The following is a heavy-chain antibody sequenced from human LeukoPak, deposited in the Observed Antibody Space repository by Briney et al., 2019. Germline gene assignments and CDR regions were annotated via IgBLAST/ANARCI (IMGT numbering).Heavy chain of an antibody. D-gene: IGHD3-16*01. CDR1: GGSVSSGSYY. CDR3: ARLGEGDY. CDR2: IYNSEST. J-gene: IGHJ4*02. Sequence: SETLSLTCTVSGGSVSSGSYYWNWIRQPPGKELEWIGYIYNSESTNYNPSLKSRVTISVDSSKNQFSLKLTSVTAADTAMYYCARLGEGDYWGQGTLVTVSS. V-gene: IGHV4-61*01.